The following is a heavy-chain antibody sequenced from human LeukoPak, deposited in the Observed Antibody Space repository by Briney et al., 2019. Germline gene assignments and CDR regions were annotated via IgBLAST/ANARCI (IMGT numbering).Heavy chain of an antibody. V-gene: IGHV1-8*01. CDR3: ARGSDYGGNAYYYYYGMDV. D-gene: IGHD4-23*01. CDR2: MSPNSGNT. CDR1: GYTFTSYD. Sequence: GESLKISCKGSGYTFTSYDINWVRQATGQGLEWMGWMSPNSGNTGYAQKFQGRVTMTRNTSISTAYMELSSLRSEDTAVYYCARGSDYGGNAYYYYYGMDVWGQGTTVTVSS. J-gene: IGHJ6*02.